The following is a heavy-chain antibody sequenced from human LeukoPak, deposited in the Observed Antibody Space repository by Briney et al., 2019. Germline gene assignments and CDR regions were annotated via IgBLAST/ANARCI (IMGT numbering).Heavy chain of an antibody. D-gene: IGHD1-26*01. V-gene: IGHV4-38-2*02. Sequence: SETLSLTCTVSGYSISSGYYWGWIRQPPGKGLEWIGSIYHSGSTYYNPSLKSRVTISVDTSKNQFSLKLSSVTAADTAVYYCARGKSIVGAGVDYWGQGTLVTVSS. CDR3: ARGKSIVGAGVDY. CDR1: GYSISSGYY. J-gene: IGHJ4*02. CDR2: IYHSGST.